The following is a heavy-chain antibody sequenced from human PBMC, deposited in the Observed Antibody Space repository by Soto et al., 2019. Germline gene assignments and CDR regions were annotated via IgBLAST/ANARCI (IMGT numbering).Heavy chain of an antibody. J-gene: IGHJ5*02. CDR2: ISYDGSNK. CDR1: GFTFSSYA. D-gene: IGHD3-10*01. CDR3: ASLGNTYYYGSGSFRNWFDP. V-gene: IGHV3-30-3*01. Sequence: QVQLVESGGGVVQPGRSLRLSCAASGFTFSSYAMHWVRQAPGKGLEWVAVISYDGSNKYYADSVKGRFTISRDNSKNALYLQMNSLRAEDTAVYYCASLGNTYYYGSGSFRNWFDPWGQGNRVTVSS.